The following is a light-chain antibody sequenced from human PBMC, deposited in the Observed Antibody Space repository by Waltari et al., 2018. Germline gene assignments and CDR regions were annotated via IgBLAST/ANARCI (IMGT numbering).Light chain of an antibody. CDR2: AAS. CDR3: QQTYSTLIFT. J-gene: IGKJ3*01. CDR1: QSISSY. Sequence: DIQMTQSPSSLSASIGDRVTITCRASQSISSYLNWYQQKPGKAPKLLIFAASSLQSGVPSRFSGSGSGTDFILTISSLQPEDFATYYCQQTYSTLIFTFGPGTKVDIK. V-gene: IGKV1-39*01.